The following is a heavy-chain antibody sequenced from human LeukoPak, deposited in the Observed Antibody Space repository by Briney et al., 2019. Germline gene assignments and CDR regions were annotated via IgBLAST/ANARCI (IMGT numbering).Heavy chain of an antibody. Sequence: GGSLRLSCAASGYTFSNYWMHWVRQIPGEGLVWVSRINTGGTITTYADSVKGRFTISRDNAKNILYLQMNGLRAEDTAVYYCSKDTTGARDYWGQGTLVTVSS. D-gene: IGHD1-1*01. V-gene: IGHV3-74*01. CDR3: SKDTTGARDY. CDR1: GYTFSNYW. J-gene: IGHJ4*02. CDR2: INTGGTIT.